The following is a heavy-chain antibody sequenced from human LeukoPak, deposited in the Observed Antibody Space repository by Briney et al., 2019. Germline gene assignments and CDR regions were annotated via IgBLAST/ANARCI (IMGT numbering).Heavy chain of an antibody. CDR1: GFSFSSYA. CDR2: TSGSGSST. Sequence: GGSLRLSCAASGFSFSSYAMSWVRQGPGKGLEWVSATSGSGSSTYYADSVKGRFTISRDNSKNTLYLQMNSPRAEDTALYYCAKRDGYNSNPLKDWGQGTLVTVSS. CDR3: AKRDGYNSNPLKD. V-gene: IGHV3-23*01. D-gene: IGHD5-24*01. J-gene: IGHJ4*02.